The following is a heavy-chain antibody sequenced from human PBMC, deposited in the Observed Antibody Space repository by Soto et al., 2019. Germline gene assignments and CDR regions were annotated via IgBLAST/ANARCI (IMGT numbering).Heavy chain of an antibody. V-gene: IGHV1-69*02. D-gene: IGHD2-15*01. CDR1: GGTFSSYT. Sequence: SVKVSCKASGGTFSSYTISWVRQAPGQGLEWMGRIIPILGIANYAQKFQGRVTITADKSTSTAYMELSSLRSEDTAVYYCASRDPNCSGGSCYRGSYYYGMDVWGQGTTVTVSS. J-gene: IGHJ6*02. CDR3: ASRDPNCSGGSCYRGSYYYGMDV. CDR2: IIPILGIA.